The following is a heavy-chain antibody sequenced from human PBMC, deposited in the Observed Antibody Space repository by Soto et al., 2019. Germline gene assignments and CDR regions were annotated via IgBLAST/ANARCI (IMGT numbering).Heavy chain of an antibody. D-gene: IGHD6-13*01. CDR1: GGSISSYY. V-gene: IGHV4-59*01. CDR3: AREVSRWYGGYHYRYGMDV. Sequence: QVQLQESGPGLVKPSETLSLTCTVSGGSISSYYWSWIRQPPGKGLEWIGYIYYSGSTNYNPSLKRRVTMPVDPSKNQFSLELSSVIAADTAVYYCAREVSRWYGGYHYRYGMDVWGQGTTVTVSS. J-gene: IGHJ6*02. CDR2: IYYSGST.